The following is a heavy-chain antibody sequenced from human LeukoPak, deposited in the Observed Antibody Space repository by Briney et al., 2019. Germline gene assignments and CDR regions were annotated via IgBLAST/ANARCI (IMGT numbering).Heavy chain of an antibody. Sequence: PGASLRLSSAASGFTFSNYAMTWVRQDPGKGLEWVSGMSSGTGSTYYADFVKGRFAISRDNSKNTLYLQMNSLRAEDTAVYYCAKHAGSYYYYSMDVWGQGTTVTVSS. CDR2: MSSGTGST. CDR1: GFTFSNYA. V-gene: IGHV3-23*01. J-gene: IGHJ6*02. D-gene: IGHD3-10*01. CDR3: AKHAGSYYYYSMDV.